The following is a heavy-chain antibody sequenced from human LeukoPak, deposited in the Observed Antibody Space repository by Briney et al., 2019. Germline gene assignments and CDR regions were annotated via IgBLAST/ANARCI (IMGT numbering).Heavy chain of an antibody. Sequence: ASVKVSCKVSGYTLTELSMHWVRQAPGKGLEWMGGFDPEDGETIYAQKFQGRVTMTEDTSTDTAYMELSSLRSEDTAVYCGATDLVLDGDYYFDYWGQGTLVTVSS. V-gene: IGHV1-24*01. CDR3: ATDLVLDGDYYFDY. CDR2: FDPEDGET. J-gene: IGHJ4*02. D-gene: IGHD4-17*01. CDR1: GYTLTELS.